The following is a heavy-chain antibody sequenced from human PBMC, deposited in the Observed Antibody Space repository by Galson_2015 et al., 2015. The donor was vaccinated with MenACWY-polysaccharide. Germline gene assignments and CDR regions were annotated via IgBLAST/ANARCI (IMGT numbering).Heavy chain of an antibody. V-gene: IGHV3-33*01. CDR2: IQYDGSNK. Sequence: SLRLSCAASGLRFSGSGMHWVRQAPGKGLEWVAVIQYDGSNKVYVDSVKGRFTISRDNSKNILFLEMNSLRAEDTAVYYCARRYRYATSDYYPAFDMWGQGTMVTVSS. D-gene: IGHD2-2*01. CDR1: GLRFSGSG. J-gene: IGHJ3*02. CDR3: ARRYRYATSDYYPAFDM.